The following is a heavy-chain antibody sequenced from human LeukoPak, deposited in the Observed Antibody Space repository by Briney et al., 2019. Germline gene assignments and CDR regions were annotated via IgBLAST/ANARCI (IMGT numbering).Heavy chain of an antibody. V-gene: IGHV3-23*01. D-gene: IGHD6-6*01. CDR1: GSTFSSYA. J-gene: IGHJ3*02. CDR2: ISASGSTT. CDR3: ARGSRIAVHASDI. Sequence: PGGSLRLSCVASGSTFSSYAMNWVRQAPGKGLEWVSVISASGSTTYYADSVKGRFTISRDNSKNSLYLQMNSLRVEDTAVYYCARGSRIAVHASDIWGQGTMVTVSS.